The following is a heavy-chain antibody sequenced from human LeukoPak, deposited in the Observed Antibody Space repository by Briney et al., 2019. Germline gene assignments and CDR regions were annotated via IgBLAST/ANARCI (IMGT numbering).Heavy chain of an antibody. J-gene: IGHJ4*02. CDR2: IYYGGST. CDR1: GDSISSYY. V-gene: IGHV4-59*01. D-gene: IGHD4/OR15-4a*01. CDR3: ARDKISTI. Sequence: SETLSLTCTVSGDSISSYYWGWIRQPPGKGLEWIGYIYYGGSTTYNPSLKSRVTMSVDTSKNQFSLDLSSVTAADTAVYYCARDKISTIWGQGTLVTVSS.